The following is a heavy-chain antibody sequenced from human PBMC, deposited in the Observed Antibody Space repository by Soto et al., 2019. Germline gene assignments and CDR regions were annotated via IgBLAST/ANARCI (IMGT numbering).Heavy chain of an antibody. CDR2: IYYSGST. D-gene: IGHD4-17*01. CDR3: ARRYGVYFDY. Sequence: QVQLQESGPGLVKPSETLSLTCTVSGGSISSYYWSWIRQPPGKGLEWIGYIYYSGSTNYNPSLKSRVTMSVDTSKNPFSLKLSSVTAADPAVYYCARRYGVYFDYWGQGTLVTVSS. V-gene: IGHV4-59*08. J-gene: IGHJ4*02. CDR1: GGSISSYY.